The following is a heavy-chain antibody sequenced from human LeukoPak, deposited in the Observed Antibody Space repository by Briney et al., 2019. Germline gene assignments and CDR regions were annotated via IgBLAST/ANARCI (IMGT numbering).Heavy chain of an antibody. D-gene: IGHD2-2*01. CDR2: INPNNGST. Sequence: ASVKVSCKASGYTFTDYYMHWLRHAPGQRLEWMVWINPNNGSTYSTQKFQAWVTMTRDTSISTAYMELSRLTSDDTAVYYCARANPLHCSSTSCLFDYWGQGSLVTVSS. CDR1: GYTFTDYY. J-gene: IGHJ4*02. V-gene: IGHV1-2*04. CDR3: ARANPLHCSSTSCLFDY.